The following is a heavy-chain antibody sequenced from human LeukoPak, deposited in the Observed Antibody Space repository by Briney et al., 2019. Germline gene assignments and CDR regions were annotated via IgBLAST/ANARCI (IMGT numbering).Heavy chain of an antibody. Sequence: GGSLRLSCAASRFTVSSNYMSWVRQAPGKGLEWVSVIYTAGSTYYADSVKGRFTISRDNSKNTLYLQMNSLRAEDTAVYYCAKDQWAAVAAPLDYWGQGTLVTVSS. CDR3: AKDQWAAVAAPLDY. D-gene: IGHD6-19*01. CDR2: IYTAGST. CDR1: RFTVSSNY. J-gene: IGHJ4*02. V-gene: IGHV3-53*01.